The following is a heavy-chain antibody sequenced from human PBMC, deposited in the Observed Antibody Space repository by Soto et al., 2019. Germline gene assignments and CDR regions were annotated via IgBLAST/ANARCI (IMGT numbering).Heavy chain of an antibody. CDR3: AKGSSGSYDTFDY. Sequence: GSLRLSCAASGFTFSSYSIYWVRQAPGKGLEWVSGISGSGSGTYYADSVKGRFTISRDNSKNTLYLQMNSLRAEDTAVYYCAKGSSGSYDTFDYWGQGTLVTVSS. D-gene: IGHD3-22*01. J-gene: IGHJ4*02. CDR1: GFTFSSYS. V-gene: IGHV3-23*01. CDR2: ISGSGSGT.